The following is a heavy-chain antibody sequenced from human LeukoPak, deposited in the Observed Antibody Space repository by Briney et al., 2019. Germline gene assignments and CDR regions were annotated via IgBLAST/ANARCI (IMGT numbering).Heavy chain of an antibody. Sequence: ESLMLYCNGSGYSLPRYWLGWVRQMPGKGLEWMGLIYPGYSDPRYSPSFQGQVTISAYKSISTAYPQCSSLKASDTAMYFSARLLLFGELFFDFWGQGTLVTVSS. V-gene: IGHV5-51*01. D-gene: IGHD3-10*01. CDR1: GYSLPRYW. J-gene: IGHJ4*01. CDR2: IYPGYSDP. CDR3: ARLLLFGELFFDF.